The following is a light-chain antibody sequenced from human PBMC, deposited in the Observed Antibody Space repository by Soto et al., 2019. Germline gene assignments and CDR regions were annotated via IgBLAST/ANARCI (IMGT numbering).Light chain of an antibody. CDR2: GAS. V-gene: IGKV3-15*01. CDR1: QSVSSN. J-gene: IGKJ4*01. CDR3: QQYNNWPPLT. Sequence: EIVMTQSPATLSVSPGERDTLSCRASQSVSSNLAWYQQKPGQAPRLLIYGASTRATGIPARFSGSGSGTEFTLTIGSLQSEDFAVYYCQQYNNWPPLTFGGGTKVEIK.